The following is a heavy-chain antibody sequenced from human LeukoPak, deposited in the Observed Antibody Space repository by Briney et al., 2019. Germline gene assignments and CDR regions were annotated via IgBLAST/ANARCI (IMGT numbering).Heavy chain of an antibody. J-gene: IGHJ4*02. Sequence: ASVKVSCKASGYTFTSHGISWVRQAPGQGLEWMGWISAYNGNTNYAQKLQGRVTMTTDTSTSTAYMELRSLRSDDTAVYYCARIVGYYGSGSYSSFDYWGQGTLVTVSS. CDR3: ARIVGYYGSGSYSSFDY. V-gene: IGHV1-18*01. D-gene: IGHD3-10*01. CDR2: ISAYNGNT. CDR1: GYTFTSHG.